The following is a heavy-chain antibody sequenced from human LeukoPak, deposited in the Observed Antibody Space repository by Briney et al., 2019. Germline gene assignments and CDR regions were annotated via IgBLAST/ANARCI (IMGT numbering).Heavy chain of an antibody. Sequence: PGGSLRLSCAASGVTFSSYAMYWVRQAPGKGLEWVSSISSSGSFLYYADSVKGRFTISRDNAKNSLYLQMNSLRVEDTAVYFCARGLFGVINPTDYWGQGTLVTVSS. D-gene: IGHD3-3*01. V-gene: IGHV3-21*01. CDR2: ISSSGSFL. CDR1: GVTFSSYA. J-gene: IGHJ4*02. CDR3: ARGLFGVINPTDY.